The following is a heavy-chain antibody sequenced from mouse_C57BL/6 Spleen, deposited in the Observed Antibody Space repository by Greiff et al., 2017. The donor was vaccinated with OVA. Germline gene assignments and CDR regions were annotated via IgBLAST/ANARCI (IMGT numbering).Heavy chain of an antibody. J-gene: IGHJ3*01. CDR1: GYTFTSYW. CDR2: IDPSDSYT. Sequence: QVQLQQPGAELVMPGASVKLSCKASGYTFTSYWMHWVKQRPGQGLEWIGEIDPSDSYTNYNQKFKGKSTLTVDKSSSTAYMQLSSLTSEDSAVYYCAREDGWFAYWGQWTLVTVSA. CDR3: AREDGWFAY. D-gene: IGHD2-3*01. V-gene: IGHV1-69*01.